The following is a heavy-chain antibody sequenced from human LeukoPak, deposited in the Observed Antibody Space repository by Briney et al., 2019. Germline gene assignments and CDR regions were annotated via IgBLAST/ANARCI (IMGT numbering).Heavy chain of an antibody. CDR1: GFTSSSFS. V-gene: IGHV3-21*01. CDR3: ARASSGWAVDLYYFDN. Sequence: GGSLRLSCAASGFTSSSFSMNWVRQAPGKGLEWVSSISSSSSYTYYADSVKGRFTISRDNAKKSLYLQMNSLRAEDTAVYYCARASSGWAVDLYYFDNWGQGTLVAVSS. CDR2: ISSSSSYT. J-gene: IGHJ4*02. D-gene: IGHD6-19*01.